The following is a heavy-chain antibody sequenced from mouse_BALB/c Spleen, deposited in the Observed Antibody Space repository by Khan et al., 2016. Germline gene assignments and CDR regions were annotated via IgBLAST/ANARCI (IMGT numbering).Heavy chain of an antibody. CDR3: ARRYYGSSDY. CDR2: INTETGEP. D-gene: IGHD1-1*01. J-gene: IGHJ2*01. V-gene: IGHV9-2-1*01. CDR1: GYTFTDYS. Sequence: QIQLVQSGPELKKPGETVKISCKASGYTFTDYSMHWVKQAPGKGLKWMGWINTETGEPTYADDFKGRFAFSLETSASTAYLQINNLKNEDTATYFCARRYYGSSDYWGQGTTLTVSS.